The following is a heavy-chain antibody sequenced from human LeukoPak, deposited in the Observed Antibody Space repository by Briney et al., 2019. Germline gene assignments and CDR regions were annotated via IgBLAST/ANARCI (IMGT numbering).Heavy chain of an antibody. V-gene: IGHV3-30*03. CDR3: ARDRSSGTYYYYGMDV. CDR1: GFTFSTSG. CDR2: ISYDGSNK. J-gene: IGHJ6*02. D-gene: IGHD6-6*01. Sequence: PGGSLRLSCAASGFTFSTSGMRWVRQAPGKGLEWVAVISYDGSNKYNADSVKGRFAISRDNSRNTLYLQMNSLRTEDTAVYYCARDRSSGTYYYYGMDVWGQGTTVTVSS.